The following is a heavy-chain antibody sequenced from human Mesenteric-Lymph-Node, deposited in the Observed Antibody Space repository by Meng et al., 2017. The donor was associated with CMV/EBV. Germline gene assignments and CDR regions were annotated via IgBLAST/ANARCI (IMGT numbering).Heavy chain of an antibody. V-gene: IGHV3-21*01. CDR1: GFTFDKFS. Sequence: GESLKTSWAASGFTFDKFSMNWVRQAPGKGLEWVSSISSTSTYIYYADSVRGRFTISRDNVTDSLYLQMNSLSADDTAVYYCARHRSLSYQLYGRDYWGQGILVTVSS. CDR3: ARHRSLSYQLYGRDY. CDR2: ISSTSTYI. D-gene: IGHD3-16*02. J-gene: IGHJ4*02.